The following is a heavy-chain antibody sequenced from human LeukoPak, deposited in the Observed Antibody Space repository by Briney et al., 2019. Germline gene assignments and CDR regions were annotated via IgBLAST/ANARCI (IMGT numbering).Heavy chain of an antibody. V-gene: IGHV3-21*01. CDR1: CITFSYYS. CDR3: GWILFYYDSSGYYY. D-gene: IGHD3-22*01. Sequence: GGSLRLSYAAGCITFSYYSTKWVRQAPGKGLEWVSSISSSSSYIYYADSVKGRFTISRENAKNSLYLQMHSLRSEDTAMSYCGWILFYYDSSGYYYWGQGTLVTVSS. CDR2: ISSSSSYI. J-gene: IGHJ4*02.